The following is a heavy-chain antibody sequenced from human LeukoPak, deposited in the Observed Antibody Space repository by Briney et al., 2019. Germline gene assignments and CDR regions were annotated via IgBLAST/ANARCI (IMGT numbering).Heavy chain of an antibody. D-gene: IGHD5-24*01. CDR2: IYYSGST. J-gene: IGHJ4*02. CDR1: GGSISSYY. CDR3: ARDRSRDGYNLAY. V-gene: IGHV4-59*01. Sequence: SETLSLTCTVSGGSISSYYWSWLRQPPGKGLEWIGYIYYSGSTNYNPSLKSRVTISLDTSKNQFSLKLSSVTAADTAVYYCARDRSRDGYNLAYWGQGTLVTVSS.